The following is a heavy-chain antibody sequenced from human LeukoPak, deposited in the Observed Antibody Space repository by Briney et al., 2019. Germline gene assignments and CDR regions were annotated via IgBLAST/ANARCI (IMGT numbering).Heavy chain of an antibody. CDR3: APEYSSSLVIDY. Sequence: GGAPRPLSAAASFNSGSYGIHWVRQAPGHGLEGVAFMRYDGRDKYYADSVRGRFTISRDNSKNTLYLQLSCLRGEDTAVYYCAPEYSSSLVIDYWGEGSLVTVSS. CDR2: MRYDGRDK. CDR1: SFNSGSYG. J-gene: IGHJ4*02. D-gene: IGHD6-6*01. V-gene: IGHV3-30*02.